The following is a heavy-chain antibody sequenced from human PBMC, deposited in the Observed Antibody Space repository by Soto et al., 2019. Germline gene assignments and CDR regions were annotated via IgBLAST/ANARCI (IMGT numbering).Heavy chain of an antibody. D-gene: IGHD2-2*01. V-gene: IGHV3-23*01. CDR3: AKDPPWTVGPLAMEV. Sequence: XGSLILSCVAAGVTFSTHAMSWVRQAPGKGLDWVSTFSGSGGNIYYAESVKGRLTISRDDSKNTLYLQMNSLRVEDTAVYYCAKDPPWTVGPLAMEVWGQGTTVTVS. CDR1: GVTFSTHA. J-gene: IGHJ6*02. CDR2: FSGSGGNI.